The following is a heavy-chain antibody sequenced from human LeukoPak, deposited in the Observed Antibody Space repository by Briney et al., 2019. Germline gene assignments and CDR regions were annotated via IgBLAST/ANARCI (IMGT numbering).Heavy chain of an antibody. D-gene: IGHD5-24*01. CDR2: IKQDGSEK. CDR1: GFTFSRYW. J-gene: IGHJ4*02. Sequence: GGSLRLSCAASGFTFSRYWMTWVRQAPGKGLEWVANIKQDGSEKYYVDSVKGRFTISRDNAKNSLYLQMNSLRAEDTAVYYCARDRERQYYFDYWGQGTLVTVSS. V-gene: IGHV3-7*01. CDR3: ARDRERQYYFDY.